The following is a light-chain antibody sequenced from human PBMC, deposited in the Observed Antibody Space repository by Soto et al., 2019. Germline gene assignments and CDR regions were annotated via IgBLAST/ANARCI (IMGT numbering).Light chain of an antibody. Sequence: EVVMTQSPATLSVSPGERATLSCRSSQSVSSNLAWYQQKPGQAPRLLIYGASNRATGVPVRFSGSGSGTVLTLTIGSLEPEDSAVYYCQQRKNWPPITFGQGTRLEI. V-gene: IGKV3-11*01. CDR3: QQRKNWPPIT. CDR1: QSVSSN. CDR2: GAS. J-gene: IGKJ5*01.